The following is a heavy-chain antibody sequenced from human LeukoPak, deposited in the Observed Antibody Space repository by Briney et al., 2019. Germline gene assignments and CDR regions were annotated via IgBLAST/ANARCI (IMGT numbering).Heavy chain of an antibody. V-gene: IGHV4-39*01. Sequence: SETLSLTCTVSGGSISSSSYYWGWIRQPPGKGLEWIGSIYYSGSTCYNPSLKSRVTISVDTSKNQFSLKLSSVTAADTAVYYCARHVPDRYYDSSGYYFGYWGQGTLVTVSS. J-gene: IGHJ4*02. CDR1: GGSISSSSYY. D-gene: IGHD3-22*01. CDR2: IYYSGST. CDR3: ARHVPDRYYDSSGYYFGY.